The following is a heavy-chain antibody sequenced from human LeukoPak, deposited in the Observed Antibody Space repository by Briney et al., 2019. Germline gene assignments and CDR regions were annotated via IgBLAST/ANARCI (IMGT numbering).Heavy chain of an antibody. CDR1: YGSFSGYY. V-gene: IGHV4-34*01. CDR3: ARGRWAGGRGGYFDK. J-gene: IGHJ4*02. D-gene: IGHD6-19*01. Sequence: PSETLSLTCAVYYGSFSGYYWSWIRQSPGKGPEWIGEINHSGSTDYEPSLKSRVTMSVDTSKKQISLTLNSVSAADTAVYYCARGRWAGGRGGYFDKWGQGTLVTVSS. CDR2: INHSGST.